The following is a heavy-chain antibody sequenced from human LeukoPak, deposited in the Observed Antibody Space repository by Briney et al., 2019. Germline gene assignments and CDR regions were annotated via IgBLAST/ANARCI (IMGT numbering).Heavy chain of an antibody. J-gene: IGHJ4*02. CDR3: ARSVAGYFDY. V-gene: IGHV4-34*01. D-gene: IGHD6-19*01. CDR2: INHRGST. CDR1: GGSIRGGYY. Sequence: PSETLSLTCGVYGGSIRGGYYWSWIRQPPGVGLEWIGEINHRGSTAYNPSLKSRVTTSVDTSKNQFSLKVTSVTAADTAMYFCARSVAGYFDYWGQGTLVTVST.